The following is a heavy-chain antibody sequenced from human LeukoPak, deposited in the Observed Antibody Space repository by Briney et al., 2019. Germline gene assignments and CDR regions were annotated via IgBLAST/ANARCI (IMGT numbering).Heavy chain of an antibody. J-gene: IGHJ6*03. D-gene: IGHD6-6*01. CDR1: GGSISNYY. V-gene: IGHV4-59*01. CDR2: MYYSGST. Sequence: PSETLSLTCSVSGGSISNYYWSWIRQPPGKGLEWIGSMYYSGSTNYNPSLKSRATISEDTSKKQFSLKLSSVTAADTAVYYCATVTRHSSSSELLYYYYYMDVWGKGTTVTVSS. CDR3: ATVTRHSSSSELLYYYYYMDV.